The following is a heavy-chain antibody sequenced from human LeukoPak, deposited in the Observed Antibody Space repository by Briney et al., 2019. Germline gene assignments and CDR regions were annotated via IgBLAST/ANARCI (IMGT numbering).Heavy chain of an antibody. CDR3: ARDRNDYIWGSYYMDV. V-gene: IGHV4-34*01. CDR1: GGSFSGYY. Sequence: SETLSLTCAVYGGSFSGYYWSWIRQPPGKGLEWIGEINHSGSTNYNPSLKSRVTISVDTSKDQLSLKLSSVTAADTAVYYCARDRNDYIWGSYYMDVWGKGTTVTVSS. D-gene: IGHD3-16*01. J-gene: IGHJ6*03. CDR2: INHSGST.